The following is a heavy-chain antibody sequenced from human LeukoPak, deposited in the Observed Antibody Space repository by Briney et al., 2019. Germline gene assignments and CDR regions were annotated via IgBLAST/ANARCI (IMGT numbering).Heavy chain of an antibody. D-gene: IGHD5-18*01. CDR1: GVSVSSYY. CDR3: ARGGHSYLYPFAD. V-gene: IGHV4-59*02. Sequence: PSETLSLTCTVSGVSVSSYYWSWIRQPPGKGLEWIGYIYYSGSTNYNPSLKSRVTMSVDTSKNQFSLILNSVTAADTAVYYCARGGHSYLYPFADWGQGTLVTVSP. J-gene: IGHJ4*02. CDR2: IYYSGST.